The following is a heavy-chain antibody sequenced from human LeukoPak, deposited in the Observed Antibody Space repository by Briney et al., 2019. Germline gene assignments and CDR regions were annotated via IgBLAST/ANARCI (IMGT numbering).Heavy chain of an antibody. J-gene: IGHJ4*02. D-gene: IGHD4-17*01. CDR1: EYTFTAFY. CDR3: ARQTNYGDYPDY. CDR2: VNPNSGAT. V-gene: IGHV1-2*06. Sequence: ASVTVSCRASEYTFTAFYMHWVRQAPGQGLEWMGRVNPNSGATNYAQKFQGRVTMTRDTSISTAYLELSRLRSVDTAVYYCARQTNYGDYPDYWGQGTLVTVSS.